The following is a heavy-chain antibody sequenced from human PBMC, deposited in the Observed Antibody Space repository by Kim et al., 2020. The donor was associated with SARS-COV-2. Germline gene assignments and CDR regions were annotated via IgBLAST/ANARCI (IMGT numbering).Heavy chain of an antibody. J-gene: IGHJ4*02. CDR2: ISGSGSST. V-gene: IGHV3-23*01. CDR3: ARGDIAYAYYSIAY. Sequence: GGSLRLSCAASGFTFSSYAMTWVRQAPGKGLEWVSGISGSGSSTYAADSVKGRFTISRDNSKSTLYLQMKSLRAEDTALSYCARGDIAYAYYSIAYWGEG. D-gene: IGHD5-12*01. CDR1: GFTFSSYA.